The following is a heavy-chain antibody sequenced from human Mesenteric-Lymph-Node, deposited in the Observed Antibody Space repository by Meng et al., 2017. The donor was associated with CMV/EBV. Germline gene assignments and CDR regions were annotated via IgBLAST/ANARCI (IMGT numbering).Heavy chain of an antibody. J-gene: IGHJ4*02. CDR2: IKNDGSEK. V-gene: IGHV3-7*01. CDR3: ARDMYYVSSGFFGREDY. Sequence: GESLKISCAASGFTFSKYALNWVRQAPGKGLEWVANIKNDGSEKYYVNSVKGRFTISRDNAKNSLYLQMNSLRAEDTAVYYCARDMYYVSSGFFGREDYWGQGTLVTVSS. CDR1: GFTFSKYA. D-gene: IGHD3-22*01.